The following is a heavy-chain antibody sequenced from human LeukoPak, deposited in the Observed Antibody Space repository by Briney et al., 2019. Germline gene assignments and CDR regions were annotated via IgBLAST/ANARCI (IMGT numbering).Heavy chain of an antibody. V-gene: IGHV5-51*01. Sequence: GESLKISCKGSGYSFTSYWIGWVRQMPGKGLEWRGIIYPGDSDTRYSPSFQGQVTISTDKSISTAYLQWSSLKASDTAMYYCARQQLVQGDAFDIWGQGTMVTVSS. CDR3: ARQQLVQGDAFDI. D-gene: IGHD6-13*01. J-gene: IGHJ3*02. CDR1: GYSFTSYW. CDR2: IYPGDSDT.